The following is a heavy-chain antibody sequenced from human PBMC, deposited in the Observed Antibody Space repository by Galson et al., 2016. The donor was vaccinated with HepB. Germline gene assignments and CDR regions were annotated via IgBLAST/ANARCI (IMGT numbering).Heavy chain of an antibody. D-gene: IGHD5-24*01. Sequence: SLRLSCAASGFTFRIYHMTWVRQAPGKGLEGVSAISSGGSTYYADSVKGRFSISRDNSKNILYLHMNSLRVEDTAVYYCARRDGDMQPSDYWGQGTLVTVSS. CDR2: ISSGGST. J-gene: IGHJ4*02. CDR3: ARRDGDMQPSDY. V-gene: IGHV3-23*01. CDR1: GFTFRIYH.